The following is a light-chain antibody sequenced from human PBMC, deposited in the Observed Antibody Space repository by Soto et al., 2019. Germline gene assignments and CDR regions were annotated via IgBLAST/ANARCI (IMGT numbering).Light chain of an antibody. CDR2: GAS. V-gene: IGKV3D-15*01. J-gene: IGKJ5*01. Sequence: EIVMTQSPYTLSVPPGERATLSCRASHSVRTTVAWYQQKPGQPPRLLIYGASTRATGIPARFSGSGSGTEFTLTISSLQSEDFAVYYCQRYNNWPPITFGQGTRLEI. CDR3: QRYNNWPPIT. CDR1: HSVRTT.